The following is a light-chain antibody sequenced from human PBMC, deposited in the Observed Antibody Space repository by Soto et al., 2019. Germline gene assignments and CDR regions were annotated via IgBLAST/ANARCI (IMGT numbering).Light chain of an antibody. CDR2: DAS. V-gene: IGKV1-13*02. J-gene: IGKJ4*01. Sequence: AIQLTQSPSSLSASVGDRVTITCRASQGISSALAWYQQKPGKAPKLLIYDASSLESGVPSRFSGSGSGTDFTLTISSLQPEDCATYYCQQFNSYSALLTFGGGTKVEIK. CDR1: QGISSA. CDR3: QQFNSYSALLT.